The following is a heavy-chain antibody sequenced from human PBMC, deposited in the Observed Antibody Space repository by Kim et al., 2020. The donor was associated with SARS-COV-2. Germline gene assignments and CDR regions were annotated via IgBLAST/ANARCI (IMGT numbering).Heavy chain of an antibody. CDR1: GFTFSNYA. CDR3: VTSNYYNSGSYYGGAPFGF. J-gene: IGHJ4*02. Sequence: GGSLRLSCSASGFTFSNYAMPWVRQAPGKGLEYVSAISSDGGSTYYADSVKGRFTISRDNSKNMLYVQMSSLRVEDTAIYYCVTSNYYNSGSYYGGAPFGFWGQGTLVTVSS. CDR2: ISSDGGST. D-gene: IGHD3-10*01. V-gene: IGHV3-64*05.